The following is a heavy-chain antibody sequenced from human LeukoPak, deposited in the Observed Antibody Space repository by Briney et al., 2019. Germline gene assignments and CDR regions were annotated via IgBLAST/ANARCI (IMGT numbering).Heavy chain of an antibody. J-gene: IGHJ3*02. Sequence: SETLSLTCTVSGGSISSYYWSWIRQPPGKGLEWIGYIYYSGSTNYNPSLKSRVTISVDTSKNQFSLKLSSVTAADTAVYYCARVLSRCTNGVCYLDAFDIWGQGTMVTVSS. V-gene: IGHV4-59*01. D-gene: IGHD2-8*01. CDR3: ARVLSRCTNGVCYLDAFDI. CDR2: IYYSGST. CDR1: GGSISSYY.